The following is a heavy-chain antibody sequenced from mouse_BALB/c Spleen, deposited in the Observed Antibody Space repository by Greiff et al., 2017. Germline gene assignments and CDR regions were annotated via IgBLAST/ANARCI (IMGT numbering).Heavy chain of an antibody. CDR3: ARDYDYDAGAWFAY. CDR2: ISYSGST. CDR1: GYSITSDYA. V-gene: IGHV3-2*02. Sequence: DVKLQESGPGLVKPSQSLSLTCTVTGYSITSDYAWNWIRQFPGNKLEWMGYISYSGSTSYNPSLKSRISITRDTSKNQFFLQLNSVTTEDTATYYCARDYDYDAGAWFAYWGQGTLVTVSA. D-gene: IGHD2-4*01. J-gene: IGHJ3*01.